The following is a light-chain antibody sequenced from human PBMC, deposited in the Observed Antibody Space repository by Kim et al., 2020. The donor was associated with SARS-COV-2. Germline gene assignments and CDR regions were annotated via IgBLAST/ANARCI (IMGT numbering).Light chain of an antibody. CDR2: YVS. CDR1: SSDIGGYNY. V-gene: IGLV2-14*03. CDR3: SSYTSSSTWV. Sequence: QSALTQPASVSGSPGQSITISCTGTSSDIGGYNYVSWYQQHPGKVPKLMIYYVSNRPSGLSNRFSGSKSGNTASLTISGLQAEDEADYYCSSYTSSSTWVFGGGTKLTVL. J-gene: IGLJ3*02.